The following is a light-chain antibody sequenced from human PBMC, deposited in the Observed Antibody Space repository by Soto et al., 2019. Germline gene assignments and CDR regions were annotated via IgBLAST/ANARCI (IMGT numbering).Light chain of an antibody. J-gene: IGKJ1*01. Sequence: EIVLSQSPATLSVSPGERATLSCRASQSVSSYLAWYQQKPGQAPRLLIFGASIRVKGIPDRFIGSGSGTDFTLTINRLEPEDFAVYYCQHYVTSLTTFGQGTKVDIK. CDR2: GAS. CDR1: QSVSSY. CDR3: QHYVTSLTT. V-gene: IGKV3-20*01.